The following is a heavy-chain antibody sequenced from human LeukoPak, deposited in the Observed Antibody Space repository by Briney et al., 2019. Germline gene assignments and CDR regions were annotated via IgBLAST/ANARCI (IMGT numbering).Heavy chain of an antibody. J-gene: IGHJ6*03. D-gene: IGHD5-18*01. CDR2: IYYSGST. CDR1: GGSISSGDYY. Sequence: SQTLSLTCTVSGGSISSGDYYWSWIRQPPGKGLEWIGYIYYSGSTYYNPSLKSRVTISVDTSKDQFSLKLSCVTAADTAVYYCARGGYGGYYYYMDVWGKGTTVTVSS. CDR3: ARGGYGGYYYYMDV. V-gene: IGHV4-30-4*08.